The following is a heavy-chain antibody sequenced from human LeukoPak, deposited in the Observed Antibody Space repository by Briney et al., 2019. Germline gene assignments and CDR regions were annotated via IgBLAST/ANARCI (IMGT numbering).Heavy chain of an antibody. CDR2: IYYSGST. CDR3: ARASSGAVAAGAFHI. CDR1: GGSISSYD. V-gene: IGHV4-59*01. J-gene: IGHJ3*02. D-gene: IGHD6-19*01. Sequence: ASETLSLTCTVSGGSISSYDWSWIRQPPGKGREWIGYIYYSGSTNYNPSLKSRVTISVDTSKNQFSLKLSSVTAVDTAVYYSARASSGAVAAGAFHIWGQGTMVTVSS.